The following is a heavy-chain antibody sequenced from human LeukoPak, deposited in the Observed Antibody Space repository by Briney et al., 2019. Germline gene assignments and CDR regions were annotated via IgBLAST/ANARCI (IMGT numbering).Heavy chain of an antibody. CDR2: INPSGGST. V-gene: IGHV1-46*01. Sequence: ASVKVSCKASGYTFTSYYMHWVRQAPGQGLEWMGIINPSGGSTSYAQKFQGRVTMTRDTSTSTVYTELSSLRSEDTAVYYCARNSVRDAFDIWGQGTMVTVSS. D-gene: IGHD3-10*02. CDR3: ARNSVRDAFDI. J-gene: IGHJ3*02. CDR1: GYTFTSYY.